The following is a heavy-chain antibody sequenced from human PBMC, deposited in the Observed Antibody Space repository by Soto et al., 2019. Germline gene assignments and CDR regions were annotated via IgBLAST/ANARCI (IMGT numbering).Heavy chain of an antibody. CDR1: GATFSSFA. D-gene: IGHD3-3*01. J-gene: IGHJ4*02. V-gene: IGHV1-69*01. CDR2: IIPIFDTI. Sequence: QVQLLQSGAEVKKPVSSVKVSCKASGATFSSFAFSWVRQAPGQGLEWMGVIIPIFDTISYAQKFQGRVTITAYESTRTAYRELNSLTSDDTAGYYCASPLKWSGYYIAFDYWGQGTLVIVSS. CDR3: ASPLKWSGYYIAFDY.